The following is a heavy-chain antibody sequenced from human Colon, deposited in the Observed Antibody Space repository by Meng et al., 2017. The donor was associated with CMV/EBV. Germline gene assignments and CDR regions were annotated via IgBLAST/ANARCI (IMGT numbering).Heavy chain of an antibody. Sequence: SETLSLTCTVSGDSVSSSAYHWSWIRQPPGKGLEWLGYIYYSGRTNYNPSLKSRVTISIDTSKNQFSLTLNSLTAADTAVYYCARDRSLLRWEPLGWFDAWGQGALVTVSS. CDR3: ARDRSLLRWEPLGWFDA. CDR1: GDSVSSSAYH. CDR2: IYYSGRT. V-gene: IGHV4-61*08. D-gene: IGHD1-26*01. J-gene: IGHJ5*02.